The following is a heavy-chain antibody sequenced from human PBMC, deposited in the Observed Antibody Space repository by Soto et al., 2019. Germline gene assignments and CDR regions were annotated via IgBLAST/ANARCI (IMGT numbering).Heavy chain of an antibody. CDR1: GFTFSSYA. Sequence: HGGSLRLSCAASGFTFSSYAMTWVRQAPGKGLEWVSAISGTGGSTYYADSVKGRFTISRDNSKNTLYLQMNSLRAEDTALYYCAKGRSYYYYYGVDVWGQGTTVTVSS. CDR2: ISGTGGST. J-gene: IGHJ6*02. V-gene: IGHV3-23*01. CDR3: AKGRSYYYYYGVDV.